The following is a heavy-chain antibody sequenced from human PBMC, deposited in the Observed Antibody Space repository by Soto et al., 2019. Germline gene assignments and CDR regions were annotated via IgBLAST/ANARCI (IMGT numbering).Heavy chain of an antibody. CDR2: IYPGDSDT. D-gene: IGHD2-2*01. CDR1: GYSFTSYW. V-gene: IGHV5-51*01. J-gene: IGHJ6*02. CDR3: ARLPVVPAATDYYYGMDV. Sequence: PGESLKISCKGSGYSFTSYWIGWVRQMPGKGLEWMGIIYPGDSDTRYSPSFQGQVTISADKSISTAYLQWSSLKASDTAMYYCARLPVVPAATDYYYGMDVWGQGTTVTVSS.